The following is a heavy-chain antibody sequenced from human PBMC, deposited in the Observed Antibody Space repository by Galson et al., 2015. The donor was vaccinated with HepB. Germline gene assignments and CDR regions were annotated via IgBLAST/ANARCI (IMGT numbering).Heavy chain of an antibody. D-gene: IGHD2-2*01. J-gene: IGHJ4*02. CDR2: IRNSGDRT. CDR3: AKMPNLAPEGY. Sequence: SLRLSCAASGFTFSNYAMTWVRQAPGTGLEWVSTIRNSGDRTYYADSVVGRFTISRDNSKNTLYLQMNSLRADDTAVYYCAKMPNLAPEGYWGQGTLVTVSS. V-gene: IGHV3-23*01. CDR1: GFTFSNYA.